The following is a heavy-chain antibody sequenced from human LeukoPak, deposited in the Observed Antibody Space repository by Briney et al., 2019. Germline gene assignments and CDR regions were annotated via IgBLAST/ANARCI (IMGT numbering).Heavy chain of an antibody. V-gene: IGHV4-39*01. Sequence: PSETLSLTCTVSGGSVSGDNYYWGWIRQPPGKGLEWIGSIYYSGSTYYNPSLKSRVTISVDTSKNQFSLKLSSVTAADTAVYYCARHRGLVGAKVSFQHWGQGTLVTVSS. CDR3: ARHRGLVGAKVSFQH. J-gene: IGHJ1*01. D-gene: IGHD1-26*01. CDR2: IYYSGST. CDR1: GGSVSGDNYY.